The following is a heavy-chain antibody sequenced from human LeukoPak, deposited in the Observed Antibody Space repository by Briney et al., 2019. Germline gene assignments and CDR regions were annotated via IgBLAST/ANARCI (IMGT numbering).Heavy chain of an antibody. CDR3: ARERYSSSSGFDP. J-gene: IGHJ5*02. CDR2: IIPILGIA. Sequence: ASVKVSCKASGGTFSSYTISWVRQAPGQGLEWMGRIIPILGIANYAQKFQGRVTITADKSTSTAYMELSSLRSEDTAVYYCARERYSSSSGFDPWGQGTLVTVSS. CDR1: GGTFSSYT. V-gene: IGHV1-69*04. D-gene: IGHD6-6*01.